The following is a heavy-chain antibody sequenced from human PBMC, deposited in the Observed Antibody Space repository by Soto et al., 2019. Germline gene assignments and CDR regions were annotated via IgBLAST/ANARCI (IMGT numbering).Heavy chain of an antibody. Sequence: GASVKVSCKTSGYIFTSCYIHWVRQAPGQGLEWMGIINPSGGTTTYAQKFQGRVTMTRDTSTSTVYMELSSLRSEDTAVYYCARGPATAPDAYWGLGTLVTVSS. CDR3: ARGPATAPDAY. CDR1: GYIFTSCY. D-gene: IGHD2-2*01. V-gene: IGHV1-46*01. CDR2: INPSGGTT. J-gene: IGHJ4*02.